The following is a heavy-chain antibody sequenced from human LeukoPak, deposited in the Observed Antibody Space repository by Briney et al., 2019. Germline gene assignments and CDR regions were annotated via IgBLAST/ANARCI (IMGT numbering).Heavy chain of an antibody. CDR2: IKQDGSEK. J-gene: IGHJ4*02. CDR1: GFTFSSYS. CDR3: ARVSAEQGYSYGYWAIDY. D-gene: IGHD5-18*01. Sequence: PGGSLRLSCAAAGFTFSSYSMSWVRQAPGKVLGWVANIKQDGSEKNYVGSVKGRFTIARATDKNSLYLQMNSLRAEDTAVYYCARVSAEQGYSYGYWAIDYWGQGTLVTVSS. V-gene: IGHV3-7*01.